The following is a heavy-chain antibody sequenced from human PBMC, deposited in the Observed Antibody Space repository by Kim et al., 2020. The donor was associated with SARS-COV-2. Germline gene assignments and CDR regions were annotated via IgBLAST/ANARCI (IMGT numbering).Heavy chain of an antibody. CDR3: ARAGSSSWDRGDWCDP. CDR2: VFNNGNT. CDR1: GGSISTYY. J-gene: IGHJ5*02. D-gene: IGHD6-13*01. V-gene: IGHV4-59*12. Sequence: SETLSLTCTVSGGSISTYYWTWIRQPPGKGLEWLGYVFNNGNTNYNPALKSRVTISVDTSKNQFSLKLSSVSAADTAVYYCARAGSSSWDRGDWCDPWGQGTLVTVSS.